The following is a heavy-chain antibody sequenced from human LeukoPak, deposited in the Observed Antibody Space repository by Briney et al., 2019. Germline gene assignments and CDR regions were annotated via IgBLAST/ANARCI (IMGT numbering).Heavy chain of an antibody. CDR1: GGSISSYY. V-gene: IGHV4-59*01. Sequence: SETLSLTCTVSGGSISSYYWSWIRQPPGKGLEWIGYIYYSGSTNYNPSLKSRVTISVDTSKNQFSLKLSSVTAADTAVYYCAGYCSSTSCSGGANWFDPWGQGTLVTVSS. CDR3: AGYCSSTSCSGGANWFDP. CDR2: IYYSGST. D-gene: IGHD2-2*01. J-gene: IGHJ5*02.